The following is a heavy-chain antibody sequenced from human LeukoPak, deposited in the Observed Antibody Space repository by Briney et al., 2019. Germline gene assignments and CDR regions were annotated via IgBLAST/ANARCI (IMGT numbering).Heavy chain of an antibody. V-gene: IGHV3-23*01. J-gene: IGHJ4*02. CDR1: GFIVGDTH. CDR3: AKGVDAGGKYFFDH. D-gene: IGHD1-26*01. CDR2: ISNSGGGT. Sequence: GGSLRLSCAGSGFIVGDTHMTWVRQAPGKGLQWVSSISNSGGGTYYADSVKGRFTISRDNSKNTLYLQMNSLRAEDTAIYYCAKGVDAGGKYFFDHWGQGTLVTVS.